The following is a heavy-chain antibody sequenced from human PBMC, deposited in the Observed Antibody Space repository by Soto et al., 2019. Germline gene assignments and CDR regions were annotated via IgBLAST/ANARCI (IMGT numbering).Heavy chain of an antibody. J-gene: IGHJ4*02. CDR3: ARGPSGDKVDY. Sequence: PSGTLSPPCPGSGGPHSRCSYCGRWVRQSPDKGLEWIGHIYDGGTTYSSPSLKGRVTISADTSETQFSLRLNSVSAADTAVYYCARGPSGDKVDYWGQGIQVTVSS. D-gene: IGHD7-27*01. V-gene: IGHV4-30-4*01. CDR2: IYDGGTT. CDR1: GGPHSRCSYC.